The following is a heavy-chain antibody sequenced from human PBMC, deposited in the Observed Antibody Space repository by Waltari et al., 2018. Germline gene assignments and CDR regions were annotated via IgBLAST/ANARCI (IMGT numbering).Heavy chain of an antibody. D-gene: IGHD5-18*01. Sequence: QVQLQESGSGLLKPSETLSLTCAVSRGSISTYYWSWIRQPPGKGLGWIGHSHYSGTTKYNPSLESRVTISLDTSKNQFSLKLSSVTAADTAVYYCARSRVTARFYYYYRDVWGRGTTVAVSS. CDR2: SHYSGTT. CDR3: ARSRVTARFYYYYRDV. CDR1: RGSISTYY. J-gene: IGHJ6*03. V-gene: IGHV4-59*01.